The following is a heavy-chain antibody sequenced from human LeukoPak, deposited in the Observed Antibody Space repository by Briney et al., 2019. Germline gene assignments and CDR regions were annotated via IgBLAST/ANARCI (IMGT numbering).Heavy chain of an antibody. D-gene: IGHD1-26*01. J-gene: IGHJ4*02. V-gene: IGHV3-7*01. Sequence: PGGSLRLSCVVSGFTFSSYWMSWVRQAPGKGLEWVANIKQDGSEKYYVDSVKGRFTMSRDNAKNSLYLQMNSLRAEDTAGYYCARVQWELRGVGSYFEYWGQGALVTVSS. CDR2: IKQDGSEK. CDR1: GFTFSSYW. CDR3: ARVQWELRGVGSYFEY.